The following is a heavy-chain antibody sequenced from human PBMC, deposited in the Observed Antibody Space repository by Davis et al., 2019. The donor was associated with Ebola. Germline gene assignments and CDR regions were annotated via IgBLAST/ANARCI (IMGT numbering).Heavy chain of an antibody. CDR1: GGSISSYY. V-gene: IGHV4-59*08. CDR3: GGLFPSYYMDV. J-gene: IGHJ6*03. CDR2: IYYSGST. Sequence: PSETLPLTCTVSGGSISSYYWSWIRQPPGKGLEWIGYIYYSGSTNYNPSLKSRVTISVDTSKNQFSLKLSSVTAADTAVYYCGGLFPSYYMDVWGKGTTVTVS. D-gene: IGHD3-10*02.